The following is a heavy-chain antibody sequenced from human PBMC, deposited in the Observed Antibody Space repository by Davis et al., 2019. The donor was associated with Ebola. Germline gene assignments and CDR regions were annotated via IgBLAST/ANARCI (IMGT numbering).Heavy chain of an antibody. CDR2: IYPGDSDT. V-gene: IGHV5-51*01. Sequence: GESLKISCKGSGYSFTNSWIGWVRQMPGKGLEWMGIIYPGDSDTRYSPSFQGQVTISADKSITTAYLQWSSLKASDTAMYYCARLDYDVLTAYYVFDYWGQGTRVTVSS. CDR3: ARLDYDVLTAYYVFDY. J-gene: IGHJ4*02. D-gene: IGHD3-9*01. CDR1: GYSFTNSW.